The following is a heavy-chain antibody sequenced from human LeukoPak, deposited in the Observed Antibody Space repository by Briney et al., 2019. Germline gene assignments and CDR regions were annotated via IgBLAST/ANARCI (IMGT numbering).Heavy chain of an antibody. D-gene: IGHD3-22*01. CDR2: IRGSGGST. J-gene: IGHJ5*02. V-gene: IGHV3-23*01. Sequence: GGSLRLSCAASGFTFSSYAMSWVRQAPGKGLEWVSAIRGSGGSTYYADSVKGRFTISRDNSKNTLFLQMNSLRAEDTAIYYCVRDNYDNTGALAWFDPWGQGTLVTVSS. CDR3: VRDNYDNTGALAWFDP. CDR1: GFTFSSYA.